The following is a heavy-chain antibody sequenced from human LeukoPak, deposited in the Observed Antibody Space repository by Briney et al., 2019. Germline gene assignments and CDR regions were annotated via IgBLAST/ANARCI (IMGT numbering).Heavy chain of an antibody. CDR1: GYTVTSYA. V-gene: IGHV1-3*01. D-gene: IGHD6-13*01. CDR2: INAGNGNT. Sequence: ASVKVSCKASGYTVTSYAMHWVRQAPGQRLEWMGWINAGNGNTKYSQKFQGRVTITRDTSASTAYMELSSLRSEDTAVYYCARISSSWYYFDYWDQGTLVTVPS. CDR3: ARISSSWYYFDY. J-gene: IGHJ4*02.